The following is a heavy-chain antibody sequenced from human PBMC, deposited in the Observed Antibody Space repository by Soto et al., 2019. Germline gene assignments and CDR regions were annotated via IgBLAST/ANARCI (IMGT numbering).Heavy chain of an antibody. CDR2: IIPIFGTA. Sequence: GGSVKVSCKASGGTFSSYAISWVRQAPGQGLEWMGGIIPIFGTANYAQKFQGRVTITADESTSTAYMELSSLRSEDTAVYYCARENWKLYYYDSSGYYPGDIWGQGTMGTVSS. V-gene: IGHV1-69*13. D-gene: IGHD3-22*01. J-gene: IGHJ3*02. CDR1: GGTFSSYA. CDR3: ARENWKLYYYDSSGYYPGDI.